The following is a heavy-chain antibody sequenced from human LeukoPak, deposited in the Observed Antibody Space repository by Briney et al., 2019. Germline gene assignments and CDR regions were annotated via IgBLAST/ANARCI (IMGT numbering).Heavy chain of an antibody. J-gene: IGHJ3*01. CDR1: GGSISSYY. V-gene: IGHV4-59*12. D-gene: IGHD2-21*02. Sequence: SETLSLTCTVSGGSISSYYWSWIRQPPGKGLEWIGYIYYSGSTNYNPSLKSRVTMSVDASKNQFSLKLNSVTAADTAVYYCARDRYVYCGGGCLDAFDLWGQGTMVTVSS. CDR2: IYYSGST. CDR3: ARDRYVYCGGGCLDAFDL.